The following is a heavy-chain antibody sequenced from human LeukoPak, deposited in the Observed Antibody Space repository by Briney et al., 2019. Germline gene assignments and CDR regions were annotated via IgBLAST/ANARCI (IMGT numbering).Heavy chain of an antibody. CDR2: INPNSGST. D-gene: IGHD2-15*01. J-gene: IGHJ4*02. CDR3: ARDDRSGGSCY. CDR1: GYTFTGYY. Sequence: ASVKVSCKASGYTFTGYYMHWVRQAPGQGLEWMGWINPNSGSTNYAQNFQGRVTMTRDTSISTAYMELRSLRSDDTAIYYCARDDRSGGSCYWGQGTLVTVSS. V-gene: IGHV1-2*02.